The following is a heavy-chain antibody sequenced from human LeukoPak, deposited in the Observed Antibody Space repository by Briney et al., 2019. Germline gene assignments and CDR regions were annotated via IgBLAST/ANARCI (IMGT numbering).Heavy chain of an antibody. D-gene: IGHD3-22*01. V-gene: IGHV1-8*01. Sequence: ASVKVSCKASGYTFTSYDINWVRQATGQGLEWMGWMNPNSGNTGYAQKFQGRVTMTRNTSISTAYMELSSLRSEDTAVYYCARAPVVGNGYYYDYWGQGTLVTVSS. CDR2: MNPNSGNT. CDR1: GYTFTSYD. J-gene: IGHJ4*02. CDR3: ARAPVVGNGYYYDY.